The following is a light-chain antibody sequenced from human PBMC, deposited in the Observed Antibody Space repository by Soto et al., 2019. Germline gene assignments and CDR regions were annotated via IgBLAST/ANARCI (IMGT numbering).Light chain of an antibody. Sequence: DIQLTQSPSFLSASVGDRVTITCRASQGISSYLAWYQQKPGKAPKLLIYAASTLQSGVPSRFSGSESGTEFTLTISSLQPEDFATYYCQQYDSSPRTFGQGTKVEIK. CDR2: AAS. J-gene: IGKJ1*01. V-gene: IGKV1-9*01. CDR3: QQYDSSPRT. CDR1: QGISSY.